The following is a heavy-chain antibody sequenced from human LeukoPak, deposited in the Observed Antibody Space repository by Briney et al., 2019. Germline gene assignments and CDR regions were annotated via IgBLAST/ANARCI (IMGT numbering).Heavy chain of an antibody. CDR3: AKDRSCSGSSCNVGS. CDR2: IYSGGRT. D-gene: IGHD2-2*01. J-gene: IGHJ3*01. Sequence: GGSLRLSCAASGFIVSSNYMSWVRQAPGKGLEWVSVIYSGGRTYYADSVKGRFTISRDNSKNTLFLQMNGLRAEDTAVYYCAKDRSCSGSSCNVGSWGQGTMVTVSS. V-gene: IGHV3-53*01. CDR1: GFIVSSNY.